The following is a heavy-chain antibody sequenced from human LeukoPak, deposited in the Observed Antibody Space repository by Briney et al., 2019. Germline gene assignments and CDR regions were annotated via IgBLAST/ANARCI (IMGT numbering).Heavy chain of an antibody. Sequence: SETLSLTCTVSGGSISSYYWSWIRQPPGKGLEWIGYIYYSGSTNYNPSLKSRVTISVDTSKNQFSLKLSSVTAADTAVYYCARGRCGGDCYSVYPFDYWGQGTLVTVSS. V-gene: IGHV4-59*01. CDR3: ARGRCGGDCYSVYPFDY. D-gene: IGHD2-21*02. CDR2: IYYSGST. CDR1: GGSISSYY. J-gene: IGHJ4*02.